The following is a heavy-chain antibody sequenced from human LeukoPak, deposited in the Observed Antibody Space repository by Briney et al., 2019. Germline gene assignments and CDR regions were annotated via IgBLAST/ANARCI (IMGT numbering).Heavy chain of an antibody. CDR2: IWYDGSNK. D-gene: IGHD2/OR15-2a*01. CDR1: GFTFSNYG. J-gene: IGHJ4*02. V-gene: IGHV3-33*01. CDR3: AREGPRGNSQFDY. Sequence: GSLRLSCAASGFTFSNYGMHWVRQAPGKGLEWVALIWYDGSNKYYTDSVKGRLTISRDNSKDTLFLQMNSLRAEDTAVYYCAREGPRGNSQFDYWGQGTLVIVSS.